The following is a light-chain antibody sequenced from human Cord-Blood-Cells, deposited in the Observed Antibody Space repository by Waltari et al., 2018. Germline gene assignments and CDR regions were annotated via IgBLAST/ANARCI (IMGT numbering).Light chain of an antibody. J-gene: IGLJ3*02. Sequence: QSALTQPASVSGSPGQSITISCTGTSSDVGSYNLVSWYQQHPGKAPKLMIYEGSKRPSGVFNRFSGSKSGNQGSPEISGVQGEDGAGFYCCSYAGSSTRVFGGGTKLTVL. CDR1: SSDVGSYNL. CDR3: CSYAGSSTRV. CDR2: EGS. V-gene: IGLV2-23*01.